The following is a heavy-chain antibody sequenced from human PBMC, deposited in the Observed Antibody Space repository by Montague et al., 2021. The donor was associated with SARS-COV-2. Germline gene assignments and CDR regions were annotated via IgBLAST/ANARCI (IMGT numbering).Heavy chain of an antibody. D-gene: IGHD6-19*01. CDR3: ARLKVAPNGGWNWFDP. Sequence: TRSLTCSLSGGSISSGGFSWSWIRQPPGKGLEWIGHIFHTGTPRYSPSLKSRVTISIDRSKNQFSLNLDSVTAADTAVYYCARLKVAPNGGWNWFDPWGQGILVTVSS. J-gene: IGHJ5*02. CDR2: IFHTGTP. V-gene: IGHV4-30-2*01. CDR1: GGSISSGGFS.